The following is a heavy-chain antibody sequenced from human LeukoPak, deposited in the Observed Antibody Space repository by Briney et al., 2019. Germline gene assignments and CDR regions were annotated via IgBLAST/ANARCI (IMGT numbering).Heavy chain of an antibody. D-gene: IGHD3-22*01. V-gene: IGHV4-59*01. Sequence: SETLSLTCTVLGGSISGYYWSWIRQPPGKGLEWIGYIYYRESTNYNPSLKSRVTISVDTSKNQYSLKLSSATAADTAVYYCARADYDSSAYYYNFDYWGQGTLVTVSS. CDR2: IYYREST. CDR3: ARADYDSSAYYYNFDY. J-gene: IGHJ4*02. CDR1: GGSISGYY.